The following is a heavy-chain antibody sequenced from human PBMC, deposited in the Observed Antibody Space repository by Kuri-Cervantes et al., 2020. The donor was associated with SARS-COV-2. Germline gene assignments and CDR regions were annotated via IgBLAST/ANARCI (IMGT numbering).Heavy chain of an antibody. D-gene: IGHD6-13*01. V-gene: IGHV4-39*01. J-gene: IGHJ2*01. CDR2: IYPSGHS. CDR1: GASIRSASYF. CDR3: FLGPHSSSWSWYFDL. Sequence: GSLRLSCTVSGASIRSASYFWAWIRQPPGKGLEWIGSIYPSGHSYYNPSLKSPVTISLDTPKNQFSLMLSSVTAAATALYYCFLGPHSSSWSWYFDLWGRGTLVTVSS.